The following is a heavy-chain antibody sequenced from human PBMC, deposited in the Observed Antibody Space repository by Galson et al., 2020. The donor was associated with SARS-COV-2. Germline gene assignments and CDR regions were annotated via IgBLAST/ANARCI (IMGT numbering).Heavy chain of an antibody. CDR3: AREAPITGTGGDY. J-gene: IGHJ4*02. V-gene: IGHV1-2*02. CDR1: GYTLTDYF. CDR2: INPNRGAS. D-gene: IGHD6-25*01. Sequence: GESLKISCKASGYTLTDYFLHWVRQVPGKGFEWMAWINPNRGASNTAQMFQGRLTMTRDTSIGTAYMELRSLRSDDTAIYYCAREAPITGTGGDYWGQGTLVTISS.